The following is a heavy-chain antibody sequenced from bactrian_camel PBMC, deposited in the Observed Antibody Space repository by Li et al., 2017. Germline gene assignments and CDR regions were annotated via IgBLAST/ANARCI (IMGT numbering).Heavy chain of an antibody. V-gene: IGHV3S26*01. J-gene: IGHJ4*01. CDR2: MDGDGRK. CDR1: GYLDSSYC. CDR3: TAGEPRGGSCLLEYSDY. D-gene: IGHD7*01. Sequence: HVQLVESGGASAHTGGSLRLSCAASGYLDSSYCMGWFRQVVGTEREEVAEMDGDGRKRYAESMQGRFSISKDNTRNTLYLQMNNLTPEDTGKYFCTAGEPRGGSCLLEYSDYWGLGTQITVS.